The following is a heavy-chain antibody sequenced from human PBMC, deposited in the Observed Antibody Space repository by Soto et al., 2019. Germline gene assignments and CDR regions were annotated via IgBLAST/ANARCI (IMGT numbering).Heavy chain of an antibody. CDR3: AMGGLICGGARLDALDV. CDR2: IYTSGST. D-gene: IGHD2-21*01. J-gene: IGHJ3*01. V-gene: IGHV4-4*07. CDR1: GGSFSSYY. Sequence: PSETLSLTCTVSGGSFSSYYWNWIRKPAGEGLERIGRIYTSGSTNYNPSLKSRVTMSVDTSKNQFSLKLSPVTAADTAVYYCAMGGLICGGARLDALDVWAQGTMVTGS.